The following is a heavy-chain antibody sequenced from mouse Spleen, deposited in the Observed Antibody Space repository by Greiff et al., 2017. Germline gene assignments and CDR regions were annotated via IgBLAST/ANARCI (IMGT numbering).Heavy chain of an antibody. D-gene: IGHD2-4*01. CDR1: GYTFTSYW. Sequence: EVQLQQSGTVLARPGASVKMSCKTSGYTFTSYWMHWVKQRPGQGLEWIGAIYPGNSDTSYNQKFKGKAKLTAVTSASTAYMELSSLTNEDSAVYYCTRTGLTMITGFAYWGQGTLVTVSA. CDR3: TRTGLTMITGFAY. CDR2: IYPGNSDT. J-gene: IGHJ3*01. V-gene: IGHV1-5*01.